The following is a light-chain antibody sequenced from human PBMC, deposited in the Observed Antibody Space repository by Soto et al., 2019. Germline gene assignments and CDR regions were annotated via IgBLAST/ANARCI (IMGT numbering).Light chain of an antibody. CDR1: SSNIGAGHD. Sequence: QSVLAQPPSVSGAPGQRVTISCTGSSSNIGAGHDVHWYQQLPGTAPKLLIYGNGNRPSGVPDRFSGSKSGNTASLTIPGLQAEDEADYYCNSYTTSSTLVFGTGTKVTVL. J-gene: IGLJ1*01. CDR2: GNG. V-gene: IGLV1-40*01. CDR3: NSYTTSSTLV.